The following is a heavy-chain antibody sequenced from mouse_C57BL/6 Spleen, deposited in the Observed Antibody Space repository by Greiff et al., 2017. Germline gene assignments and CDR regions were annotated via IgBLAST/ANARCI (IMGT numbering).Heavy chain of an antibody. J-gene: IGHJ3*01. CDR2: IYPGDGDT. CDR1: GYAFSSSW. V-gene: IGHV1-82*01. Sequence: VQLQQPRPELVKPGASVKISCKASGYAFSSSWMQWVKQRPGQGLEWIGRIYPGDGDTNYNRKFKGKATLTVDTSSSTAYMQLSSLTSEDSAVYFCARPTPAYWGQGTLVTVSA. D-gene: IGHD2-10*01. CDR3: ARPTPAY.